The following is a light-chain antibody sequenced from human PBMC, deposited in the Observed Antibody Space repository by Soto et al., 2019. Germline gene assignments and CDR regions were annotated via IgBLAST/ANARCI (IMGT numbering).Light chain of an antibody. CDR2: GAS. J-gene: IGKJ2*01. CDR1: QSVSSI. CDR3: QQYNKWPLYT. V-gene: IGKV3D-15*01. Sequence: EVVMTQSPATLSVSPGERATLSCRASQSVSSILAWYQQNPGQAPRLLIFGASTRATGIPARFSGRGSGIEFTLTLRSLQSEDFAVYCGQQYNKWPLYTYGQGTKLEIK.